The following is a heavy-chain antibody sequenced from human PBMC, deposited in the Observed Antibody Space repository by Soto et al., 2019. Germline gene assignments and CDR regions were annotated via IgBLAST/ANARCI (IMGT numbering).Heavy chain of an antibody. Sequence: GGSLRLSCAASGFIFTEYGMHWVRPAPGKGLEWVAVIWYDGSNKYYADSVKGRFTFSRDNSKSTMSLQMNSLRVEDTAVYYCARASYYDFFPNWFDPWGQGTLVTVSS. V-gene: IGHV3-33*01. J-gene: IGHJ5*02. CDR3: ARASYYDFFPNWFDP. CDR1: GFIFTEYG. D-gene: IGHD3-3*01. CDR2: IWYDGSNK.